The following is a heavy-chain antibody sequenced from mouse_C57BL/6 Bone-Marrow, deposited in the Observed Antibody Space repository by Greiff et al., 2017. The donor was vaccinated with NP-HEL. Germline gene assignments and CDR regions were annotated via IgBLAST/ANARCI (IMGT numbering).Heavy chain of an antibody. CDR3: ARSTAY. V-gene: IGHV1-82*01. CDR2: IYPGDGDT. CDR1: GYAFSSSW. D-gene: IGHD1-2*01. J-gene: IGHJ2*01. Sequence: VQLQQSGPELVKPGASVKISCKASGYAFSSSWMNWVKQRPGKGLEWIGRIYPGDGDTNYNGKFKGKATLTADKSSSPAYLQLSSLTAEDSAVYFCARSTAYWGKGTTLTVSS.